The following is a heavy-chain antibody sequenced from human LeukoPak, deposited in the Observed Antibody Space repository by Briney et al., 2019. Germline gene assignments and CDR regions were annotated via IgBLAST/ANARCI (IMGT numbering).Heavy chain of an antibody. Sequence: GGSLRLSCAASGFTFSSYSMNWVRQAPGKGLEWVSSISSSSSYIYYADSVKGRFTISRDNAKKSLYLQMNSLRAADTAVYYCARDGLHLGLGAFDIWGQGTMVTVSS. CDR2: ISSSSSYI. V-gene: IGHV3-21*01. D-gene: IGHD3-16*01. J-gene: IGHJ3*02. CDR3: ARDGLHLGLGAFDI. CDR1: GFTFSSYS.